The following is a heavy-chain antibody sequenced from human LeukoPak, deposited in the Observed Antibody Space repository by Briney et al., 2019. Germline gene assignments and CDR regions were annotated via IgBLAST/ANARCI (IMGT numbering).Heavy chain of an antibody. Sequence: ASVKVSCKAPGGTFSSYAISWVRQAPGQGREWMGGIIPIFGTANYAQKFQGRVTITPDKDTSTTYMELSSLRSEHTAVYYCARKSAAAENWFDPWGQGTLVTVSS. D-gene: IGHD6-13*01. CDR2: IIPIFGTA. CDR1: GGTFSSYA. J-gene: IGHJ5*02. V-gene: IGHV1-69*06. CDR3: ARKSAAAENWFDP.